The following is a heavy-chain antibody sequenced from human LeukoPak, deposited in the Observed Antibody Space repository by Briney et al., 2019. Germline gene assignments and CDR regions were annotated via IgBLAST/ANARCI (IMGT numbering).Heavy chain of an antibody. J-gene: IGHJ4*02. CDR1: GFTFDDYA. CDR2: ISWNSGSI. D-gene: IGHD3-10*01. V-gene: IGHV3-9*01. CDR3: AKVLRFGELPFDY. Sequence: GRSLRLSCAASGFTFDDYAMHWVRQAPGKGLEWVSGISWNSGSIGYADSVKGRFTISRDNSKNTLYLQMNSLRAEDTAVYYCAKVLRFGELPFDYWGQGTLVTVSS.